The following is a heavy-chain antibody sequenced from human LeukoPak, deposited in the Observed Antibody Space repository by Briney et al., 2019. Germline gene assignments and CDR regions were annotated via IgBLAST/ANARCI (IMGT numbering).Heavy chain of an antibody. J-gene: IGHJ4*02. CDR3: ARSVRSADDSKFDY. D-gene: IGHD2-15*01. CDR1: GYSFTSHW. CDR2: IYPGDSDT. Sequence: EALNISRDWSGYSFTSHWLGWARPLPRKGLEWMGLIYPGDSDTRDSPYLQGQVTISADRSISTANLQWSRLRGSDTAMYYGARSVRSADDSKFDYWGRGTLVIVSS. V-gene: IGHV5-51*01.